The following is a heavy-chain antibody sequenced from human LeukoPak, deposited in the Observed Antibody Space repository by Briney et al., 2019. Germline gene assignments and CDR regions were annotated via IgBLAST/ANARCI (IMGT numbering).Heavy chain of an antibody. CDR2: IWYDGSNK. CDR3: ARDRSSRWLDT. Sequence: PGRSLILSCAASGFSFSSHGMHWVRQAPGKGLEWVAVIWYDGSNKYYADSVMGRFTISRDNSKNTVYLQMNSLRAEDTALYYCARDRSSRWLDTWGQGTLVTVSS. V-gene: IGHV3-33*01. J-gene: IGHJ5*02. D-gene: IGHD6-13*01. CDR1: GFSFSSHG.